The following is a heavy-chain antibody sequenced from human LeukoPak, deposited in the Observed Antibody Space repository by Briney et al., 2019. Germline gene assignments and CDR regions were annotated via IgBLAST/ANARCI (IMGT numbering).Heavy chain of an antibody. V-gene: IGHV1-2*02. CDR3: ARGRSYYGSGSSPFDP. D-gene: IGHD3-10*01. CDR1: GYTFTGYY. Sequence: SVKVSCKASGYTFTGYYMHWVRQAPGQGLEWMGWINPNSGGTNYAQKFQGRVTMTRDTSISTAYMELSRLRSDDTAVYYCARGRSYYGSGSSPFDPWGQGTLVTVSS. J-gene: IGHJ5*02. CDR2: INPNSGGT.